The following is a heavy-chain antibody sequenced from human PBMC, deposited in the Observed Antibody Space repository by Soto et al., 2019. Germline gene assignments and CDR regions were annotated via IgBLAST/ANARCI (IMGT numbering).Heavy chain of an antibody. V-gene: IGHV3-7*01. D-gene: IGHD3-3*01. CDR3: ARDAYYDFWSGDNWFDP. Sequence: PGGSLRLSCADSGSILTNYWMSWVRHGLGMGLQWVASIKEDESEQYYVDPVKGLFTISRENAKSSLSLQISSLRAEDTAVYYCARDAYYDFWSGDNWFDPWGQGTV. J-gene: IGHJ5*02. CDR1: GSILTNYW. CDR2: IKEDESEQ.